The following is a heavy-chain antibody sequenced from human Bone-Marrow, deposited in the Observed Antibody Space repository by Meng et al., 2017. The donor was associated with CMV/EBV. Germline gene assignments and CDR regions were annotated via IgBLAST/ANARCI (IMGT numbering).Heavy chain of an antibody. Sequence: ASVKVSCKASGGSFSNSAISWVRQAPGQGLEWMGWVKANSGNTGYAQKFQGRVTMTTDTSISTAYMELSSLRSEDTAIYYCARWGDAPFDFWGQGTLVTVSS. CDR3: ARWGDAPFDF. V-gene: IGHV1-8*02. D-gene: IGHD3-10*01. CDR2: VKANSGNT. J-gene: IGHJ4*02. CDR1: GGSFSNSA.